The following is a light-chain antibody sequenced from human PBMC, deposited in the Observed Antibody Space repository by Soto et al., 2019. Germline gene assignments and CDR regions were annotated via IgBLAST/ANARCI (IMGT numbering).Light chain of an antibody. Sequence: EIVMTQSPATLSVSPGDRATLSCRAGQSVGSNLAWYQQKPGQAPRLLIYGASTRATGIPARFSGSGSGTEFTLTISSLQSEDFAVYYCQQYGSSGTFGQGTKVDIK. V-gene: IGKV3-15*01. J-gene: IGKJ1*01. CDR1: QSVGSN. CDR3: QQYGSSGT. CDR2: GAS.